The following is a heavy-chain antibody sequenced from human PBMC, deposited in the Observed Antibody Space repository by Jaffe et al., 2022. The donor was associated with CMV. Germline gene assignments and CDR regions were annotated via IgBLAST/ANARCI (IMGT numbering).Heavy chain of an antibody. D-gene: IGHD3-3*01. CDR3: ALEGYYDFWSGYWPTRRNWFDP. Sequence: QVQLVQSGAEVKKPGASVKVSCKASGYTFTSYGISWVRQAPGQGLEWMGWISAYNGNTNYAQKLQGRVTMTTDTSTSTAYMELRSLRSDDTAVYYCALEGYYDFWSGYWPTRRNWFDPWGQGTLVTVSS. CDR1: GYTFTSYG. V-gene: IGHV1-18*04. CDR2: ISAYNGNT. J-gene: IGHJ5*02.